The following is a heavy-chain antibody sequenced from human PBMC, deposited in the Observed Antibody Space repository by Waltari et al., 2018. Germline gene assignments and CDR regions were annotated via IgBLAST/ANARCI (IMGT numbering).Heavy chain of an antibody. CDR2: IHYSAGT. V-gene: IGHV4-59*08. CDR3: ATSRSTAYYSLYYFDY. CDR1: SASISNFY. D-gene: IGHD3-22*01. J-gene: IGHJ4*02. Sequence: QVQLQESGPGLVKPSETLSLTCTVSSASISNFYWSWIRQPPGRGLEWIADIHYSAGTKYNPSLESRVTMSVDTSKNQFSLNLTSVTAADTAVYYCATSRSTAYYSLYYFDYWGQGTPVTV.